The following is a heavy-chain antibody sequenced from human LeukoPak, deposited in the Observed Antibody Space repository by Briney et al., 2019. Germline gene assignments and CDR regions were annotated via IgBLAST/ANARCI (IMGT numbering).Heavy chain of an antibody. D-gene: IGHD3-22*01. CDR2: IYYSGST. Sequence: SQTLSLTCTVSGGSISSGDYYWSWLRQPPGTGLEWIGYIYYSGSTYYNPSLKSRVTISVDTSKNQFSLKLSSVTAADTAVYYCARAYYYDSSGYYSNRYYFDYWGQGTLVTVSS. CDR1: GGSISSGDYY. V-gene: IGHV4-30-4*01. CDR3: ARAYYYDSSGYYSNRYYFDY. J-gene: IGHJ4*02.